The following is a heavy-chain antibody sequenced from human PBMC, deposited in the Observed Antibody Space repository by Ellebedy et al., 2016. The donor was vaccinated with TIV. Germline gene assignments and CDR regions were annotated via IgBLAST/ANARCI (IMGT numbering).Heavy chain of an antibody. V-gene: IGHV3-7*01. CDR1: GFTLTNYW. CDR2: MRQDGGDK. Sequence: GESLKISCTASGFTLTNYWMTWVRQAPGKGLEWVANMRQDGGDKYYVDSVKGRFTISRDNAKSSLYLQMNSVRAEDTAVYYCATDGSYGDHLSPGHAFENWGQGTVVIVSS. D-gene: IGHD1-26*01. CDR3: ATDGSYGDHLSPGHAFEN. J-gene: IGHJ3*02.